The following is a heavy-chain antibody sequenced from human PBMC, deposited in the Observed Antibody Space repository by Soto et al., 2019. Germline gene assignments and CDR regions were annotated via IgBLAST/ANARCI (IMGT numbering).Heavy chain of an antibody. D-gene: IGHD6-13*01. J-gene: IGHJ4*02. CDR2: LSDSGGSI. V-gene: IGHV3-23*01. CDR3: AKVSSSWYAGFFDL. Sequence: EVQLLESGGGLVQPGGSLRLSCKDSGFTFSRHAMTWVRQAPGKGLEWVSGLSDSGGSIYYADSVKGRFTISRDNSINTLYLQMNTLRAEDTAIYYCAKVSSSWYAGFFDLWGQGTLVTVSS. CDR1: GFTFSRHA.